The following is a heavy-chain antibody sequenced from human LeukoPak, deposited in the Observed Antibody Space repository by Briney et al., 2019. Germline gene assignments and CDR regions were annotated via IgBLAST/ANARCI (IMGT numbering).Heavy chain of an antibody. Sequence: ASVKVSCKASGYSFTSNYIHWVRQAPGQGLEWMGMICPRDGSTSYAQKFQGRVTVTRDTSTSTVHMELSGLRSEDTAVYYCARADDTAMVAYWGQGTLVTVSS. CDR2: ICPRDGST. J-gene: IGHJ4*02. D-gene: IGHD5-18*01. CDR3: ARADDTAMVAY. CDR1: GYSFTSNY. V-gene: IGHV1-46*01.